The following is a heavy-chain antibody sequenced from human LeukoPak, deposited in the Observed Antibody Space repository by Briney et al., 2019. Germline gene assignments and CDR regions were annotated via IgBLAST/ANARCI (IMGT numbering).Heavy chain of an antibody. D-gene: IGHD6-19*01. V-gene: IGHV3-74*01. J-gene: IGHJ4*02. CDR1: GFTFDDYG. CDR3: ARGLITVAHFDY. CDR2: INSDGSST. Sequence: PGGSLRLSCAASGFTFDDYGMSWVRQAPGKGLVWVSRINSDGSSTNYADSVKGRFTISRDNAKNTLYLQMNSLRAEDTAVYYCARGLITVAHFDYWGQGTLVTVSS.